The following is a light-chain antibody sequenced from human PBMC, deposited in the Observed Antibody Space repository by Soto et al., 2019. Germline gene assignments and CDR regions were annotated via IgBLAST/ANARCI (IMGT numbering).Light chain of an antibody. V-gene: IGKV3-15*01. CDR1: QSINSN. J-gene: IGKJ4*01. CDR2: GAS. CDR3: QQYNDWLALT. Sequence: EIVMTQSPATLSVSPGERATLSCRASQSINSNLAWYQQKPGQAPRLFIYGASSRATGIPARFSGSGSGTEFTLTISSLHSEDFAVYFCQQYNDWLALTFGGGTKVEIK.